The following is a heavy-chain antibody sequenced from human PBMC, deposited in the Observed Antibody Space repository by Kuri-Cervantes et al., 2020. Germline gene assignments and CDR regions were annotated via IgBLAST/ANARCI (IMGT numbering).Heavy chain of an antibody. CDR1: GYTFNSYG. D-gene: IGHD5-24*01. CDR2: ISAYNGNP. V-gene: IGHV1-18*01. CDR3: ARVAEMATIRYFDY. J-gene: IGHJ4*02. Sequence: SVKVSCKASGYTFNSYGISWLRQAPGQGLEWMGWISAYNGNPNHAQKSQGRVTMTRDTSISTAYMELSRLRSDDTAVYYCARVAEMATIRYFDYWGQGTLVTVSS.